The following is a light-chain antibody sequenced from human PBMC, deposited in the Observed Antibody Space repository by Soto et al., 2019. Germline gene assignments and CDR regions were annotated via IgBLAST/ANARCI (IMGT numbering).Light chain of an antibody. J-gene: IGLJ2*01. CDR1: SSDVGGHNY. V-gene: IGLV2-14*01. Sequence: QSALTQPASVSGSPGQSITISCTGTSSDVGGHNYVSWYQQLPGKAPKLMIYDVSIRPSGVSIRFSGSKSGNTASLTISGLQAEDEADYYCRSYTPSETLVFGGGTKLTVL. CDR2: DVS. CDR3: RSYTPSETLV.